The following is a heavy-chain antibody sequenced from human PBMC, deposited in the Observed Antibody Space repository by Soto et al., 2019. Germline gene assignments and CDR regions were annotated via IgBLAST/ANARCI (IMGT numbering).Heavy chain of an antibody. D-gene: IGHD3-10*01. CDR2: IYYSGST. V-gene: IGHV4-59*12. CDR1: GGSISSYY. Sequence: SETLSLTCTVSGGSISSYYWSWIRQHPGKGLEWIGYIYYSGSTNYNPSLKSRVTISVDTSKNQFSLKLSSVTAADTAVYYCASSGDYYYYYMDVWGKGTTVTVSS. J-gene: IGHJ6*03. CDR3: ASSGDYYYYYMDV.